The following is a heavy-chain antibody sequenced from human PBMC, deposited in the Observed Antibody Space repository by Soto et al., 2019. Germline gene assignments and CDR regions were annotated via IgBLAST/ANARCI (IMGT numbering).Heavy chain of an antibody. CDR2: IYTSGST. V-gene: IGHV4-4*07. CDR1: GGSISSYY. CDR3: ARDRRRIPMVRRLPYYYYYGMDV. D-gene: IGHD3-10*01. J-gene: IGHJ6*02. Sequence: PSETLSLTCTVSGGSISSYYWSWIRQPAGKGLEWIGRIYTSGSTNYNPSLKSRVTMSVDTSKNQFSLKLSSVTAADTAVYYCARDRRRIPMVRRLPYYYYYGMDVWGQGTPVTVS.